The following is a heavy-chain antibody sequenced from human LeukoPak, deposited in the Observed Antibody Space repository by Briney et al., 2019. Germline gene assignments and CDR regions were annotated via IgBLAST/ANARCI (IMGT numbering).Heavy chain of an antibody. CDR2: IIPIFGTA. CDR3: ARGRWFDGSGRYYFDY. J-gene: IGHJ4*02. V-gene: IGHV1-69*05. D-gene: IGHD3-10*01. CDR1: GGTFSSYA. Sequence: GASVKVSCKASGGTFSSYAISWVRQAPGQGLEWMGGIIPIFGTANYAQKFQGRVTITTDESTSTAYMELSSLRSKDTAVYYCARGRWFDGSGRYYFDYWGQGTLVTVSS.